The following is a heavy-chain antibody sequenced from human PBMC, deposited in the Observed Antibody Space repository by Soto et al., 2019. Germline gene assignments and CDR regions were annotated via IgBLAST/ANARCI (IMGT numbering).Heavy chain of an antibody. CDR3: ARAGCSGGSCRYYYYMDV. V-gene: IGHV4-34*01. D-gene: IGHD2-15*01. CDR2: INHSGST. J-gene: IGHJ6*03. CDR1: GGSFSGYY. Sequence: QVQLQQWGAGLLKPSETLSLTCAVYGGSFSGYYWSWIRQPPGKGLEWIGEINHSGSTNYIPSLKRRVTISVDTSKNQFSMKLSSVTAADTAVYYCARAGCSGGSCRYYYYMDVWGKGTTVTASS.